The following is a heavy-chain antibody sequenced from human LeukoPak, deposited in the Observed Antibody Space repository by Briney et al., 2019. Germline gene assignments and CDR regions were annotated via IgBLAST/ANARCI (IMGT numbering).Heavy chain of an antibody. CDR3: ARLSYYYDSSGYYYWYFDL. CDR2: IYYSGGT. V-gene: IGHV4-59*08. Sequence: SETLSLTCTVSGGSISGYYWSWVRQTPGKGLEWVGYIYYSGGTNYNPSLKSRGNISLEETKNKSYLKLSSVTASDTAVYYCARLSYYYDSSGYYYWYFDLWGRGTLVTVSS. D-gene: IGHD3-22*01. J-gene: IGHJ2*01. CDR1: GGSISGYY.